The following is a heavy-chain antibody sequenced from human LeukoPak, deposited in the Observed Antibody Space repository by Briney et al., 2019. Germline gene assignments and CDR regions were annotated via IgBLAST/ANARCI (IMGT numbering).Heavy chain of an antibody. CDR3: AGEEDSNNYRDY. J-gene: IGHJ4*02. CDR2: IYSGGST. CDR1: GFTVSSNY. D-gene: IGHD5-24*01. V-gene: IGHV3-66*01. Sequence: GGSLRLSCAASGFTVSSNYMSWVRQAPGKGLEWVSVIYSGGSTYYSASVKGRFTISRDNSKNTLYLQMNSLRTEDKAVYYCAGEEDSNNYRDYWGQGTLVTVSS.